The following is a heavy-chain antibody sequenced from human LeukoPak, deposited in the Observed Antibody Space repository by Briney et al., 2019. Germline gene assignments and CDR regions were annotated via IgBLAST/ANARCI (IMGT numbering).Heavy chain of an antibody. Sequence: SETLSLTCTVSGGSISNYYWSWIRQPAGKGLEWIGRIYAGGSTNYNPSLKSRVTMSLDTSKNQFSLKLNSVTAADTAVYYCARHPDYYDSSGHSQAFDIWGQGTMVTVSS. D-gene: IGHD3-22*01. CDR1: GGSISNYY. V-gene: IGHV4-4*07. CDR3: ARHPDYYDSSGHSQAFDI. CDR2: IYAGGST. J-gene: IGHJ3*02.